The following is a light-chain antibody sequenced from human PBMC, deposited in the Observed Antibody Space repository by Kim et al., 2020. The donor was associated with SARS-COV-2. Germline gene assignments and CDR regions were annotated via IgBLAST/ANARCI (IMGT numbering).Light chain of an antibody. J-gene: IGKJ3*01. V-gene: IGKV1-5*01. Sequence: DIKMTQSPSILSASVGDRVTITCRASQTISTWLAWYQQKPGKPPNALISDASSLESGVPSRFSGSGSGTEFTLTISSLQPDDFATYYCQEYNSDFTFGPGTKVDIK. CDR1: QTISTW. CDR2: DAS. CDR3: QEYNSDFT.